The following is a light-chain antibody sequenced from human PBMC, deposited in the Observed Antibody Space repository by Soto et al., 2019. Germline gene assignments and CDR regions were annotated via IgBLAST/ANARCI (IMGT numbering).Light chain of an antibody. V-gene: IGKV4-1*01. Sequence: DFVMTQSTDTLAVSLGERATINCKSSHNILYNSNNKNCLAWYQQKPGQPPELFIYWSSTRKSGVPDRFSGSGSGTDFTLTICSLQAEDVAVYYCQQYYTTPLTFGGVSNVDVK. CDR1: HNILYNSNNKNC. CDR2: WSS. J-gene: IGKJ4*01. CDR3: QQYYTTPLT.